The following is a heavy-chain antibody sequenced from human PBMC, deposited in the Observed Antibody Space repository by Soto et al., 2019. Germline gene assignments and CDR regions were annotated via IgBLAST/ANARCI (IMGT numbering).Heavy chain of an antibody. CDR1: GGTFSSYA. Sequence: ASVKVSCKASGGTFSSYAISWVRQAPGQGLEWMGGIIPIFGTANYAQKFQGRVTITADESTSTAYMELSSLRSEDTAVYYCARDGITIFGVVQYGMDVWGQGTTVTVSS. CDR2: IIPIFGTA. CDR3: ARDGITIFGVVQYGMDV. V-gene: IGHV1-69*13. D-gene: IGHD3-3*01. J-gene: IGHJ6*02.